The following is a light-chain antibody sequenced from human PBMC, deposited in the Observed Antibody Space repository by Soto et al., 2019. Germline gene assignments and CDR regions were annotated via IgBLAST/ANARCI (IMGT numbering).Light chain of an antibody. CDR3: SSYGGSNNLX. V-gene: IGLV2-8*01. Sequence: QSVLTQPPSASGSPGQSVTISCTGTSSDVGGYNYVSWYQQHPGKAPKLMIYEVNKRPSGVPDRFSGSKSGNTASLTVSGLQAEDEADYYCSSYGGSNNLXFGGGTKLTVL. J-gene: IGLJ2*01. CDR2: EVN. CDR1: SSDVGGYNY.